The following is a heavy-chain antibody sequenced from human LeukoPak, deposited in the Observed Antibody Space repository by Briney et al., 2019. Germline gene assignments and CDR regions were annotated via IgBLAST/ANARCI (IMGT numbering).Heavy chain of an antibody. J-gene: IGHJ3*02. V-gene: IGHV4-34*01. Sequence: SETLSLTCAVYGGSFSGYYWSWIRQPPGKGLEWIGEINHSGSTNYNPSLKSRVTISVDTSKNQFSLKLSSVTAADTAVYYCARARPYYYDSSGYHLDAFDIWGQGTMVTVSS. CDR2: INHSGST. D-gene: IGHD3-22*01. CDR3: ARARPYYYDSSGYHLDAFDI. CDR1: GGSFSGYY.